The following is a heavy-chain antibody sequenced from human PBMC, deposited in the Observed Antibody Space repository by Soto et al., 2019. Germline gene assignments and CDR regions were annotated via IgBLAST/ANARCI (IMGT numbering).Heavy chain of an antibody. CDR2: ISHTGTT. CDR3: AIHSDKSVSSWYGLGS. CDR1: GDSFTIDSYY. J-gene: IGHJ4*02. Sequence: QLQLQESGPGLVKPSESLSLTCTVSGDSFTIDSYYWAWILQPPGKGLEWLGTISHTGTTFHNPSLKSRLTMSVDTSKNQFSLNLSSVTAADTALYFCAIHSDKSVSSWYGLGSWGQGTRVTVSS. D-gene: IGHD6-13*01. V-gene: IGHV4-39*01.